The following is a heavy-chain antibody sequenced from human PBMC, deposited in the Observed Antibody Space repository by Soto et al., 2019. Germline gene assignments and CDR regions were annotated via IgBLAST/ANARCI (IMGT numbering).Heavy chain of an antibody. D-gene: IGHD2-2*01. Sequence: GGSLRLSCAASGFTFSSYGMHWVRQAPGKGLEWVAVISYDGSNKYYADSVKGRFTISRDNSKNTLYLQMNSLRAEDTAVYYCAKNHIVEVPAPTNWGYYYYYMDVWGKGTTVTVSS. CDR3: AKNHIVEVPAPTNWGYYYYYMDV. J-gene: IGHJ6*03. CDR2: ISYDGSNK. V-gene: IGHV3-30*18. CDR1: GFTFSSYG.